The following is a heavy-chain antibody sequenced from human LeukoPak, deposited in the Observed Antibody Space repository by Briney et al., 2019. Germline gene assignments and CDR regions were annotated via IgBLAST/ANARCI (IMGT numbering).Heavy chain of an antibody. CDR2: IIPILGIA. J-gene: IGHJ5*02. CDR3: ARRLATQPVILRLEELNSLPFDP. Sequence: SVKVSCKASGGTFSSYTIRWVRHAPGQVLEWMGRIIPILGIANYAQKFQRRVTITADKSTSTAFVEMSSLRSEDTAVYYCARRLATQPVILRLEELNSLPFDPWGQGTLVTVSS. CDR1: GGTFSSYT. V-gene: IGHV1-69*02. D-gene: IGHD3-16*01.